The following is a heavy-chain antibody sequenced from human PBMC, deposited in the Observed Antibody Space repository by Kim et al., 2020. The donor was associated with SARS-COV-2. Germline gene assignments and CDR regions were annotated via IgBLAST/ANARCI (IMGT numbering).Heavy chain of an antibody. CDR3: ARVRGSSGRPLYYYYGMDV. Sequence: SDTLSLTCAVYGGSFSGYYWSWIRQPPGKGLEWIGEINHSGSTNYNPSLKSRVTISVDTSKNQFSLKLSSVTAADTAVYYCARVRGSSGRPLYYYYGMDVWGQGTTVTVSS. CDR1: GGSFSGYY. V-gene: IGHV4-34*01. D-gene: IGHD3-10*01. CDR2: INHSGST. J-gene: IGHJ6*02.